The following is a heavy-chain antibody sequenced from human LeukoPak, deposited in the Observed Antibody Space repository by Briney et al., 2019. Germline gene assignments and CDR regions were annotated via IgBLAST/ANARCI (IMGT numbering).Heavy chain of an antibody. J-gene: IGHJ4*02. V-gene: IGHV3-74*03. CDR1: GFTFSNYW. CDR3: AREGRGYSYAVEY. Sequence: PGGSLRLSCAASGFTFSNYWMHWVRQARGKGLVWVSRINSDGSSTTYADSVKGRLTISRHNGQNTLYLQMNSLRAEDTGVYDCAREGRGYSYAVEYWGQGTRVSVSS. CDR2: INSDGSST. D-gene: IGHD5-18*01.